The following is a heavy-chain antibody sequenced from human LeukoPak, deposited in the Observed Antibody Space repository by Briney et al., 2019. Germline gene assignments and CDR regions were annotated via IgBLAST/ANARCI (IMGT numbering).Heavy chain of an antibody. D-gene: IGHD4-17*01. V-gene: IGHV4-34*01. J-gene: IGHJ4*02. CDR2: INHSGST. Sequence: SETLSLTCAVYGGSFSGYYWSWIRQPPVKGLEWIGEINHSGSTNYNPSLKSRVTISVDTSKNQFSLKLSSVTAADTAVYYCARGDYGRGFDYWGQGTLVTVSS. CDR3: ARGDYGRGFDY. CDR1: GGSFSGYY.